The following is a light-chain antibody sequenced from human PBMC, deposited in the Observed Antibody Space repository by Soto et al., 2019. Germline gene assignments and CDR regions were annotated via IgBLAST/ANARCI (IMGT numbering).Light chain of an antibody. CDR3: QQYGRSPNT. Sequence: EVVLTQSPGTLSLSPGEKATLSCRASQSVSSTYLAWYRQKPGQSPRLLIYSTSSRATGIPDRFSGSGSGTDFTLTISRLEPEDFAVYYCQQYGRSPNTFGQGTKLEI. CDR2: STS. V-gene: IGKV3-20*01. J-gene: IGKJ2*01. CDR1: QSVSSTY.